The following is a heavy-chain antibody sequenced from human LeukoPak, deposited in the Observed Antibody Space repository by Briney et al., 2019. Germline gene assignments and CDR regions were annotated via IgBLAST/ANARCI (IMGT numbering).Heavy chain of an antibody. D-gene: IGHD1-26*01. CDR1: GYTFTSYY. CDR2: INPSGGST. Sequence: ASVKVSCKASGYTFTSYYMHWVRQAPGQGLEWMGIINPSGGSTSYAQKFQGRVTMTRDTSTSTVYMELSSLRSEDTAVYYCARGGLRWELFNWFDPWGQGTLVTVSS. CDR3: ARGGLRWELFNWFDP. V-gene: IGHV1-46*01. J-gene: IGHJ5*02.